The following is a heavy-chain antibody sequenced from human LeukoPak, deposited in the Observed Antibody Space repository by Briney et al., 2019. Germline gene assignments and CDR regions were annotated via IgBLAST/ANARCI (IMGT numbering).Heavy chain of an antibody. V-gene: IGHV3-74*03. CDR3: VRGGVDY. CDR1: GFTFSNYW. Sequence: GGSLRLSCAASGFTFSNYWIHWVRQAPGKGLAWVSRINGDGSSTEYADSVKGRFTISRDNAKNTLYLQMNSLRAEDTAVYYCVRGGVDYWGQGALVAVSS. D-gene: IGHD3-10*01. J-gene: IGHJ4*02. CDR2: INGDGSST.